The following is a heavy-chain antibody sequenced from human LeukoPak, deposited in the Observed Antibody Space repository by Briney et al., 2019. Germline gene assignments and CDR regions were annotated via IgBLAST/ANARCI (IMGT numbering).Heavy chain of an antibody. CDR2: IIPIFGTA. CDR3: ARGILAVAGENWFDP. V-gene: IGHV1-69*05. CDR1: GGTFSSYA. J-gene: IGHJ5*02. Sequence: SVKVSCKASGGTFSSYAISWVRQAPGQGLEWMGGIIPIFGTANYAQKFQGRVTITTDESTSTAYMELRSLRSDDTAVYYCARGILAVAGENWFDPWGQGTLVTVSS. D-gene: IGHD6-19*01.